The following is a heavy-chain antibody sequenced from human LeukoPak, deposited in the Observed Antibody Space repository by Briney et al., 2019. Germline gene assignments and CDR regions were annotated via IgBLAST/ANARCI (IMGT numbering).Heavy chain of an antibody. Sequence: MPSETLSLTCAVYGGSFSGYYWSWIRQPPGKGLEWIGEINHSGSTNYNPSLKSRVTISVDTSKNQLSLKLSSVTAADTAVYYCAREQAVGVDYWGQGTLVTVSS. CDR3: AREQAVGVDY. V-gene: IGHV4-34*01. J-gene: IGHJ4*02. CDR2: INHSGST. CDR1: GGSFSGYY. D-gene: IGHD6-19*01.